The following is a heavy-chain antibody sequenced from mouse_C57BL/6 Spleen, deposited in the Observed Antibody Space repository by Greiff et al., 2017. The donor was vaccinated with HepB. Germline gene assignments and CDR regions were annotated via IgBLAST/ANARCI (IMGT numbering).Heavy chain of an antibody. CDR3: ARIYYGNYDYFDY. J-gene: IGHJ2*01. Sequence: VQLQQSGPGLVQPSQSLSITCTVSGFSLTSYGVHWVRQSPGKGLEWLGVIWSGGSTDYNAAFISRLSISKDNSKSQVFFKMNSLQADDTAIYYCARIYYGNYDYFDYWGQGTTLTVSS. CDR1: GFSLTSYG. V-gene: IGHV2-2*01. CDR2: IWSGGST. D-gene: IGHD2-1*01.